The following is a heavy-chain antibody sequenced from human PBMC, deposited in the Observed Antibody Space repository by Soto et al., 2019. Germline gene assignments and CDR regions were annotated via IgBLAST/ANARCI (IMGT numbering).Heavy chain of an antibody. Sequence: LLLPSTVAGGSISSGGYYWSRNRQHPGKGLEWIGYIYYSGSTYYNPSLKSRVTISVDTSKNQFSLKLSSVTAADTAVYYCARVAAVAGYYYYYGMDVWGQGTTVTVSS. CDR1: GGSISSGGYY. V-gene: IGHV4-31*03. J-gene: IGHJ6*02. D-gene: IGHD6-19*01. CDR2: IYYSGST. CDR3: ARVAAVAGYYYYYGMDV.